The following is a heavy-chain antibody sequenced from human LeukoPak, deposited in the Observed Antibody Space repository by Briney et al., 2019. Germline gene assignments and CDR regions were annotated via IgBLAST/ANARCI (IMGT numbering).Heavy chain of an antibody. Sequence: PGGSLRLSCAASGFSIRSYEMNWVRQAPGKGLEWASYISSSGTTIYYADSVKGRFTISRDNAKNSLYLQMNSLRAEDTAVYYCARVELAPYYYYMDVWGKGTTVTVSS. V-gene: IGHV3-48*03. D-gene: IGHD1-7*01. CDR2: ISSSGTTI. CDR3: ARVELAPYYYYMDV. CDR1: GFSIRSYE. J-gene: IGHJ6*03.